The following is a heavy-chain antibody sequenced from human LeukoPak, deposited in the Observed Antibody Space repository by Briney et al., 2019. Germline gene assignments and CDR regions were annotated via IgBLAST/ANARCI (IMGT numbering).Heavy chain of an antibody. D-gene: IGHD3-22*01. J-gene: IGHJ5*02. CDR3: ARSVVVVTNWFDP. Sequence: PSETLSLTCTVFGGSISSSSNYWGWIRQPPGKGLEWIGSIYYSGSTYYNPSLKSRVTISVDTSKNQFSLKLSSVTAADTAVYYCARSVVVVTNWFDPWGQGTQVTVSS. CDR2: IYYSGST. V-gene: IGHV4-39*01. CDR1: GGSISSSSNY.